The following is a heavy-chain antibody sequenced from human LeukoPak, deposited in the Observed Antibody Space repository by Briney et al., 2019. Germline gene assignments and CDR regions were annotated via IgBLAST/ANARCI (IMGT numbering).Heavy chain of an antibody. V-gene: IGHV1-2*02. D-gene: IGHD3-22*01. CDR1: GYTFTGYY. CDR3: ARGALITKLPGKEGY. J-gene: IGHJ4*02. CDR2: INPNSGGT. Sequence: ASEKVSCKASGYTFTGYYMHWVRQAPGQGLEWMGWINPNSGGTNYAQKFQGRVTMTRDTSISTAYMELSRLRSDDTAVYYCARGALITKLPGKEGYWGQGTLVTVSS.